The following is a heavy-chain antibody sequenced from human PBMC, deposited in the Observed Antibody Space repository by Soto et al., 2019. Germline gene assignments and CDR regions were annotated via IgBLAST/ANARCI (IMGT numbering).Heavy chain of an antibody. V-gene: IGHV5-10-1*03. CDR3: ATPGVTIFGGANRGHYYYGMAV. J-gene: IGHJ6*04. Sequence: EVQLVQSGAEVKKPGESLRISCKGSGYSFTSYWISWVRQMPGKGLEWMGRIDPSDSYTNYSPSFQGHVTISADKSISTAYLQGSSLRASDTAMYYCATPGVTIFGGANRGHYYYGMAVWAKGTTVTVPS. CDR1: GYSFTSYW. CDR2: IDPSDSYT. D-gene: IGHD3-3*01.